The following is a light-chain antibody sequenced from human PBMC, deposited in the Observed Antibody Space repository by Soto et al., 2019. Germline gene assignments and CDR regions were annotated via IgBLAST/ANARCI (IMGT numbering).Light chain of an antibody. CDR2: QDT. V-gene: IGLV3-1*01. CDR1: KLGDKY. CDR3: QAWDSITRGI. J-gene: IGLJ2*01. Sequence: SYELTQPPSVSVSPGQTASITCSGDKLGDKYACWYQQKPGQSPVLVIYQDTKRPSGIPERFSGSNSGNTATLTISGTQAMDEADYYCQAWDSITRGIFGGGTKLTVL.